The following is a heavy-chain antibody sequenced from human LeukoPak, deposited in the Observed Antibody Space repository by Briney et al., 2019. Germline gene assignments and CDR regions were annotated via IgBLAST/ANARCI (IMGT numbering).Heavy chain of an antibody. Sequence: GGSLRLSCAASGNYWMHWVRQALGKGLVWVSHINSDGSWTSYADSVKGRFTISKDNAKNTVYLQMNNLRAEDTAVYYCVSFYETYWGRGTLVTVSS. D-gene: IGHD2-2*01. J-gene: IGHJ4*02. V-gene: IGHV3-74*01. CDR1: GNYW. CDR3: VSFYETY. CDR2: INSDGSWT.